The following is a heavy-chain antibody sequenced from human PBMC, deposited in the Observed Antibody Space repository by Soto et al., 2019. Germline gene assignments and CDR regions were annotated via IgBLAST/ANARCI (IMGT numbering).Heavy chain of an antibody. CDR2: IYYSGST. J-gene: IGHJ2*01. D-gene: IGHD3-16*02. CDR3: ARVGDYVWGSYRSNWYFDL. Sequence: PSETLSLTCTVSGGSISSYYWSWIRQPPGKGLEWIGYIYYSGSTNYNPSLKSRVTISVDTSKNQFSLKLSSVTAADTAVYYCARVGDYVWGSYRSNWYFDLWGRGTLVTVSS. CDR1: GGSISSYY. V-gene: IGHV4-59*01.